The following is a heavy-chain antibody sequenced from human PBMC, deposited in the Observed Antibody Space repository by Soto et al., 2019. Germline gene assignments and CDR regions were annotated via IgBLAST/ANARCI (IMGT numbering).Heavy chain of an antibody. Sequence: ASVKVSCKASGYTFTSYAMHWVRQAPGQRLEWMGWINAGNGNTKYSQKFPGRVTITRDTSASTAYMELSSLRSEDTAVYYCVSPKFGSSGYYERYFQHWGQGTLVTVSS. J-gene: IGHJ1*01. CDR1: GYTFTSYA. V-gene: IGHV1-3*01. D-gene: IGHD3-22*01. CDR2: INAGNGNT. CDR3: VSPKFGSSGYYERYFQH.